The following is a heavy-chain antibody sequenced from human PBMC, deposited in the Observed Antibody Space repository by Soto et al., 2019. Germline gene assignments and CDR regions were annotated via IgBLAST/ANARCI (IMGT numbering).Heavy chain of an antibody. Sequence: SETLSLTCTVSGGSISSYYWSWIRQPPGKGLEWIGYIYYSGSTNYNPSLKSRVTISVDTSKNQFSLELSSVTAADTAVYYCARSLSSSPFYYYYGMDVWGQGTTVTVSS. V-gene: IGHV4-59*01. CDR2: IYYSGST. CDR1: GGSISSYY. J-gene: IGHJ6*02. D-gene: IGHD6-6*01. CDR3: ARSLSSSPFYYYYGMDV.